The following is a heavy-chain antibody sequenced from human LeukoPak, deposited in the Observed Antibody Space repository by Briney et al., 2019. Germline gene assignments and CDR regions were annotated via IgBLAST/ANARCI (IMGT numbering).Heavy chain of an antibody. CDR2: INHSGST. CDR1: GGSFSGYY. CDR3: ARILCGGDCPDY. D-gene: IGHD2-21*02. Sequence: SETLSLTCAVYGGSFSGYYWSWIRQPPGKGLEWIGEINHSGSTNYNPSPKSRVTISVDTSKNQFSLKLSSVTAADTAVYYCARILCGGDCPDYWGQGTLVTVSS. J-gene: IGHJ4*02. V-gene: IGHV4-34*01.